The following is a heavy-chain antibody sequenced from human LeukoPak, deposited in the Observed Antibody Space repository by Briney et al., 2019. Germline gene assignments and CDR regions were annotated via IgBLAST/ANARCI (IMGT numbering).Heavy chain of an antibody. J-gene: IGHJ3*02. CDR2: ISSGGDTI. V-gene: IGHV3-11*01. Sequence: GGSLRLSCAASGFTFSDSYMSWIRQAPGKGLEYVSYISSGGDTIYYADSVKGRFTISRDNAKNSLYLRMNSLRAEDTAVYYCTRVEAFDIWGQGTMVTVSS. CDR1: GFTFSDSY. D-gene: IGHD1-1*01. CDR3: TRVEAFDI.